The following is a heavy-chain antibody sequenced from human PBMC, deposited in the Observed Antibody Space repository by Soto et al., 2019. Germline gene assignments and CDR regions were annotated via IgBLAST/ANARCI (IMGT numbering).Heavy chain of an antibody. CDR2: ISAYNGNT. J-gene: IGHJ4*02. CDR3: ARVAPPSDY. Sequence: QVQLVQSGAEVKKPGASVKVSYKASGYTFTSYHISWVRQAPGQGLEWMGWISAYNGNTNDAQKLQGRVTMTTDTSTSTVYMDLRSLRSDDTAGYYCARVAPPSDYWGQGTLVTVSS. CDR1: GYTFTSYH. V-gene: IGHV1-18*01.